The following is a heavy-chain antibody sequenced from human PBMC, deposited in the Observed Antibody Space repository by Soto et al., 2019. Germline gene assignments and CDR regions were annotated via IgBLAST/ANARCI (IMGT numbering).Heavy chain of an antibody. CDR2: IKQDGSEK. Sequence: GGSLRLSCAASGFTFSSYWMSWVRQAPGKGLEWVANIKQDGSEKYYVDSVKGRFTISRDNAKNSLYLQMNSLRAEDTAVYYCATYSSGYYWWAFDIWGQGTMVTVSS. J-gene: IGHJ3*02. CDR1: GFTFSSYW. CDR3: ATYSSGYYWWAFDI. D-gene: IGHD3-22*01. V-gene: IGHV3-7*05.